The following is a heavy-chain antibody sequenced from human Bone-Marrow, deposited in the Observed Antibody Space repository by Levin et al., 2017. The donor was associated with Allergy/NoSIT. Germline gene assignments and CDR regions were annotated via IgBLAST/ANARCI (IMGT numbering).Heavy chain of an antibody. V-gene: IGHV1-3*01. CDR1: GYTFTSYA. CDR2: INAGNGNT. CDR3: ARGILELRARAHFNWFDP. Sequence: ASVKVSCKASGYTFTSYAMHWVRQAPGQRLEWMGWINAGNGNTKYSQKFQGRVTITRDTSASTAYMELSSLRSEDTAVYYCARGILELRARAHFNWFDPWGQGTLVTVSS. J-gene: IGHJ5*02. D-gene: IGHD1-7*01.